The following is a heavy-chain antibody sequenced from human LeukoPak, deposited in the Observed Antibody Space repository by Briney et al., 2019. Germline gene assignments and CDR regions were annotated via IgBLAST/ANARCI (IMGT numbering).Heavy chain of an antibody. J-gene: IGHJ4*02. CDR1: GFTFSTYA. Sequence: GGSLRLSCAASGFTFSTYAMSWVRQAPGKGLEWVSTINTRGDNTYYAGSVKGRFTISRDNSKNTLYLQMNSLRAEDTAVYYCAKDLFGMATPDDFDYWGQGTLVTVSS. V-gene: IGHV3-23*01. CDR3: AKDLFGMATPDDFDY. D-gene: IGHD5-24*01. CDR2: INTRGDNT.